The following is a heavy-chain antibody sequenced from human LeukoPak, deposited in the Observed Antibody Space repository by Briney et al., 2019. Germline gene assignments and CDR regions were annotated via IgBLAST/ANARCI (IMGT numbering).Heavy chain of an antibody. CDR3: AKEGSYIAFDI. V-gene: IGHV3-23*01. D-gene: IGHD1-26*01. CDR1: GFTFSSYS. Sequence: PGGSLRLSCAASGFTFSSYSMNWVRQAPGKGLEWVSTINGGGFTTYYADSVKGRFTISRDNSKNTLYLQMNNLRAEDTAVYYCAKEGSYIAFDIWGQGTMVTVSA. CDR2: INGGGFTT. J-gene: IGHJ3*02.